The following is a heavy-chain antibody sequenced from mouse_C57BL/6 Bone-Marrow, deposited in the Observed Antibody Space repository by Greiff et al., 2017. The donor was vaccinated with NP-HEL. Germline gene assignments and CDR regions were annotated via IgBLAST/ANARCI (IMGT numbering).Heavy chain of an antibody. Sequence: QVQLQQSGAELARPGASVKLSCKASGYTFTSYGISWVKQRTGQGLEWIGEIYPRSGNTYYNEKFKGKATLTADKSSSTAYMELRSLTSEDSAVXFCARAPNWAHFDYWGQGTTLTVSS. D-gene: IGHD4-1*01. CDR1: GYTFTSYG. V-gene: IGHV1-81*01. CDR3: ARAPNWAHFDY. CDR2: IYPRSGNT. J-gene: IGHJ2*01.